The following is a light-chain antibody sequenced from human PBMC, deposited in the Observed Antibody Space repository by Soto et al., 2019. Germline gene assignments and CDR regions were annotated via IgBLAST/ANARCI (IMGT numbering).Light chain of an antibody. J-gene: IGLJ1*01. V-gene: IGLV3-21*02. Sequence: SYELTQPPSVSVAPGQTAMITCGGNNIGNKSVHWYHQRPGQAPVLVVYDDDDRPSGIPERFSGSNSGNTATLTISRVEAGDEADYYCQVWESFSDHPYVFGGGTKVTVL. CDR1: NIGNKS. CDR3: QVWESFSDHPYV. CDR2: DDD.